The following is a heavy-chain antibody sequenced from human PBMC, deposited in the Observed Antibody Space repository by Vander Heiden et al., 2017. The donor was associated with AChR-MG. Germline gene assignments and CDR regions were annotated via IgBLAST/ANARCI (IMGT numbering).Heavy chain of an antibody. J-gene: IGHJ3*02. D-gene: IGHD3-10*02. CDR2: ISAAGDT. V-gene: IGHV3-13*01. Sequence: EVQLVESGADLVEPGGSLRLSCAASGFTFSTYDMHWVRQGTGKRLEWVSGISAAGDTYYPGSVKGQFTISRENAKNSLYLQMSSLRAGDTAVYYCARGGVRGAFDIWGQGTMVTVSS. CDR1: GFTFSTYD. CDR3: ARGGVRGAFDI.